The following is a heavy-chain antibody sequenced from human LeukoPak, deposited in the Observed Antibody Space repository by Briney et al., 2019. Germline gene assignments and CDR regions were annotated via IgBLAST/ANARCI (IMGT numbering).Heavy chain of an antibody. CDR1: GYSISSGYY. CDR2: IYHSGST. CDR3: AREGSDSSSWFALDY. J-gene: IGHJ4*02. Sequence: SETLSLTCAVSGYSISSGYYWGWIRQPPGKGREWIGSIYHSGSTYYNPSLKSRVTISVDTSKNQFSLKLSSVTAADTAVYYCAREGSDSSSWFALDYWGQGTLVTVSS. D-gene: IGHD6-13*01. V-gene: IGHV4-38-2*02.